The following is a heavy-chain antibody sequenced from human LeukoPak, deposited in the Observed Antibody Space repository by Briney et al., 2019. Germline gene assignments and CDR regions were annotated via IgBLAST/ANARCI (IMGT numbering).Heavy chain of an antibody. CDR1: GGTFSSYA. CDR2: IIPVFGTA. D-gene: IGHD3-22*01. CDR3: ARDPLPDSSGYYATGAFDI. Sequence: GASVKVSCKASGGTFSSYAISWVRQAPGQGLEWMGGIIPVFGTANYAQKFQGRVTITADESTSTAYMELSSLRSEDTAVYYCARDPLPDSSGYYATGAFDIWGQGTMVTVSS. J-gene: IGHJ3*02. V-gene: IGHV1-69*13.